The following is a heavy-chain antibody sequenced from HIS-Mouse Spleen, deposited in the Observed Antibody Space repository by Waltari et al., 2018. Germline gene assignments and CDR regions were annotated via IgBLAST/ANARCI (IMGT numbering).Heavy chain of an antibody. J-gene: IGHJ4*02. D-gene: IGHD4-4*01. V-gene: IGHV1-8*01. CDR1: GYTFTSYD. CDR2: MNPNSGNT. CDR3: ARGHDYSNYFDY. Sequence: QVQLVQSGAEVKKPGASVKVSCKASGYTFTSYDFHWVRQATGQGLEWMGWMNPNSGNTGYAQKFQGRVTMTRSTSISTAYMELSSLRSEDTAVYYCARGHDYSNYFDYWGQGTLVTVSS.